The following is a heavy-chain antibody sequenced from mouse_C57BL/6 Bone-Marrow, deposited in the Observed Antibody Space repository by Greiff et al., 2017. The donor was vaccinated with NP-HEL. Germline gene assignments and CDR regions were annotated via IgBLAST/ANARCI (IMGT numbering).Heavy chain of an antibody. CDR2: IRSKSNNYAT. CDR3: VRHRWLPPYWYFDV. CDR1: GFSFNTYA. V-gene: IGHV10-1*01. J-gene: IGHJ1*03. Sequence: DVHLVESGGGLVQPKGSLKLSCAASGFSFNTYAMNWVRQAPGKGLEWVARIRSKSNNYATYYADSVKDRFTISRDDSESMLYLQMNNLKTEDTAMYYCVRHRWLPPYWYFDVWGTGTTVTVSS. D-gene: IGHD2-3*01.